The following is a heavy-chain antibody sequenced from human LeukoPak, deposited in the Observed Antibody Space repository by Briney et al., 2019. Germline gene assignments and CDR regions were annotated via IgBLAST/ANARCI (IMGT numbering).Heavy chain of an antibody. V-gene: IGHV3-23*01. CDR2: ISGSGGST. D-gene: IGHD3-22*01. J-gene: IGHJ4*02. CDR1: GFTFSSYA. Sequence: RAGGSLRLSCAASGFTFSSYAMSWVRQAPGKGLEWVSAISGSGGSTYYADSVKGRFTISRDNSKNTLYLQMNSLRAEDTAVYYCAKEMYYHRAPGDYWGQGTLVTVSS. CDR3: AKEMYYHRAPGDY.